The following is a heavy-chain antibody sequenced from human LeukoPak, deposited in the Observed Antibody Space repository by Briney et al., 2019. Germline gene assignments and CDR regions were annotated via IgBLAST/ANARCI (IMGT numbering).Heavy chain of an antibody. J-gene: IGHJ4*02. CDR2: IYYSGST. V-gene: IGHV4-59*01. D-gene: IGHD3-10*01. CDR3: ARDGELWFGELLW. CDR1: GGSISSYY. Sequence: SETLSLTCTVSGGSISSYYWSWIRQPPGKGLEWIGYIYYSGSTNYNPSLKSRVTISVDTSKNQFSLKLSSVTAADTAVYYCARDGELWFGELLWWGQGTLVTVSS.